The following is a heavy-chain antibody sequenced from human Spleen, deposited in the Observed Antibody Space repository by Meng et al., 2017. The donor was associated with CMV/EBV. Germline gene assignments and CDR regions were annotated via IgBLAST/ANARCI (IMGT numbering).Heavy chain of an antibody. D-gene: IGHD1-26*01. CDR3: ARGVGASPIGY. V-gene: IGHV4-59*12. Sequence: SETLSLTCTVSGGSISSYYWSWIRQPPGKGLEWIGYIYFSGSTDYNPSLKSRVTISLDTSKNQFSLKLSSVTAADTAVYYCARGVGASPIGYWGQGTLVTVSS. CDR1: GGSISSYY. J-gene: IGHJ4*02. CDR2: IYFSGST.